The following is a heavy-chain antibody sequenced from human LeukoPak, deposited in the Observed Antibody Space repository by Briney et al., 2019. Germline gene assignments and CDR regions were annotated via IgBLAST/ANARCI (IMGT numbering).Heavy chain of an antibody. Sequence: GGSLRLSCAASGFTVRNNYMNWVRQAPGKGLEWVSAISGSGGSTYYADSVKGRFTISRGNSKNTLYLQMNSLRAEDTAVYYCAKDSSSWYESLVFDYWGQGTLVTVSS. CDR2: ISGSGGST. D-gene: IGHD6-13*01. CDR1: GFTVRNNY. J-gene: IGHJ4*02. V-gene: IGHV3-23*01. CDR3: AKDSSSWYESLVFDY.